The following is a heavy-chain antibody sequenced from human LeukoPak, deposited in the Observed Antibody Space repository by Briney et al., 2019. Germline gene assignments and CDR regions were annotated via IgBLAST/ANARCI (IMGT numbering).Heavy chain of an antibody. CDR1: GFTFGSYS. Sequence: GGSLRLSCAASGFTFGSYSMNWVRQAPGKGLEWVSSISSSSSYIYYADSVKGRFTISRDNAKNSLYLQMNSLRAEDTAVYYCARVFWGYSSGGGDAFDIWGQGTMVTVSS. CDR3: ARVFWGYSSGGGDAFDI. J-gene: IGHJ3*02. CDR2: ISSSSSYI. D-gene: IGHD6-19*01. V-gene: IGHV3-21*01.